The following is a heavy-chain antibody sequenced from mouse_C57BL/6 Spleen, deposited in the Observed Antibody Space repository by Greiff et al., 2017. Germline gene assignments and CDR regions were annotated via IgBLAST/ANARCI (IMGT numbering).Heavy chain of an antibody. J-gene: IGHJ2*01. V-gene: IGHV1-22*01. CDR2: INPSNGGT. CDR1: GYTFTDYK. CDR3: AILGDSNDY. Sequence: VQLKQSGPELVKPGASVKMSCKASGYTFTDYKMHWVKQSHGKSLEWIGYINPSNGGTNSNQKFKGKATLPVKKSSSTAYMELRSLTSEDSAVXYCAILGDSNDYWGQGTTRTVSS. D-gene: IGHD2-5*01.